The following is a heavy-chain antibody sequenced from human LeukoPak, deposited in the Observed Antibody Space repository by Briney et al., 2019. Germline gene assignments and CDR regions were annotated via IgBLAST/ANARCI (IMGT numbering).Heavy chain of an antibody. CDR3: AREHDYVWGSYRRYFDY. J-gene: IGHJ4*02. Sequence: GGSLRLSCAASGFTFSSYSMNWVRQAPGKGLEWVSYISSSSSTIYYAGSVKGRFTISRDNAKNSLYLQMNSLRAEDTAVYYCAREHDYVWGSYRRYFDYWGQGTLVTVSS. CDR2: ISSSSSTI. CDR1: GFTFSSYS. V-gene: IGHV3-48*01. D-gene: IGHD3-16*02.